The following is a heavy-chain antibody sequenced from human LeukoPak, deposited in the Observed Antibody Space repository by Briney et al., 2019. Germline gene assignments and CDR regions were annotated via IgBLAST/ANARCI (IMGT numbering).Heavy chain of an antibody. Sequence: SETLSLTCTVSGGSISSSSYYWGWIRQPPGKGLEWIGSIYHSGSTYYNPSLKSRVTISVDTSKNQFSLKLSSVTAADTAVYYCASMVRGGDYWGQGTLVTVSS. CDR1: GGSISSSSYY. CDR3: ASMVRGGDY. D-gene: IGHD3-10*01. CDR2: IYHSGST. V-gene: IGHV4-39*07. J-gene: IGHJ4*02.